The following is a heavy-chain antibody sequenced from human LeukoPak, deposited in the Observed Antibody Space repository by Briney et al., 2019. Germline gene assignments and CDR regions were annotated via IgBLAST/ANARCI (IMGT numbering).Heavy chain of an antibody. CDR3: AKDPMTDIVVVVYFEY. D-gene: IGHD2-15*01. CDR1: GFTFSSSA. CDR2: ISGRGGSA. V-gene: IGHV3-23*01. Sequence: GGSLRLSCAASGFTFSSSAMSWVRQAPGKGLVWVSAISGRGGSAYYADSVKGRFTISRDNSNTTLYLQMNSLKAEDTAIYYCAKDPMTDIVVVVYFEYWGQGTLVTVSS. J-gene: IGHJ4*02.